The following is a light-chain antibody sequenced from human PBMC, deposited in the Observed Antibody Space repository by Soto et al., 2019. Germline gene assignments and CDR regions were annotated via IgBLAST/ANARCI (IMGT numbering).Light chain of an antibody. J-gene: IGKJ1*01. Sequence: DVQMTQSPSSVSASVGDRVTITCRASQDISNWLAWYQQKPGKAPKLLIYYTSSLQNGDPSRFSGGGSVTEFTLTITSLQPEDFATYYCQQGSSCPRTLGQGTKVEV. CDR1: QDISNW. CDR3: QQGSSCPRT. CDR2: YTS. V-gene: IGKV1-12*01.